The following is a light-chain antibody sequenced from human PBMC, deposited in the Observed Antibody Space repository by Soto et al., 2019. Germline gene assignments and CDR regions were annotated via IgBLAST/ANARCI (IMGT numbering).Light chain of an antibody. J-gene: IGLJ1*01. CDR2: EVS. V-gene: IGLV2-8*01. CDR1: SSDIGAYIY. CDR3: SSFTGFSTV. Sequence: QSALTQPPSASGSPGPSVTISCTGTSSDIGAYIYVSWYQQHPGKAPKLMISEVSRRPSGVPERFSGSKSGNTASLTVSGLQADDEAHYYCSSFTGFSTVVGSGTKLPVL.